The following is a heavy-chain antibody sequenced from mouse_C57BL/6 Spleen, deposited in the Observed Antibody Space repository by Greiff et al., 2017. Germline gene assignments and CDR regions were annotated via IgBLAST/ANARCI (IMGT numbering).Heavy chain of an antibody. CDR1: GFAFSNYW. J-gene: IGHJ3*01. Sequence: QVQLKESGAELVQPGPSVKISCKASGFAFSNYWMNWVKQRPGKGLEWIGHIYPGDGDTTYNGKFKGKAPLTADTSSSTAYMQLSSLTSEDAAVYCCARSLENSGSLAYWGQGTLGTVSA. CDR2: IYPGDGDT. V-gene: IGHV1-80*01. D-gene: IGHD3-2*02. CDR3: ARSLENSGSLAY.